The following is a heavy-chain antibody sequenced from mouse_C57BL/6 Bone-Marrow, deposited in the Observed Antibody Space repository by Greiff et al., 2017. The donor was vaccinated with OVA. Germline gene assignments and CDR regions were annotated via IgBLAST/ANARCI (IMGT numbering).Heavy chain of an antibody. V-gene: IGHV1-61*01. CDR3: ARVYYDGSSWYFDV. J-gene: IGHJ1*03. D-gene: IGHD1-1*01. Sequence: QVQLQQPGAELVRPGSSVKLSCKASGYTFTSYWMDWVKQRPGQGLEWIGNIYPSDSETHYNQKFKDKATLTVDKSSSTAYMQLSSLTSEYSAVYYCARVYYDGSSWYFDVWGTGTTVTVSS. CDR2: IYPSDSET. CDR1: GYTFTSYW.